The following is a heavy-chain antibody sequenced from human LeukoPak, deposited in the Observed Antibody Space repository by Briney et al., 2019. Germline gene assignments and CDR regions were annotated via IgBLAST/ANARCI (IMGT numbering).Heavy chain of an antibody. CDR3: AREYSGSYYYYYYMDV. CDR1: DYTFTNYG. Sequence: ASVKVSCKASDYTFTNYGISWVRQAPGQGLEWMGWISTYNGNTNYAQRLQGRVTMTTDTSTSTAYMEVRSLRSDDTAVYYCAREYSGSYYYYYYMDVWGKGTAVTVPS. D-gene: IGHD1-26*01. CDR2: ISTYNGNT. V-gene: IGHV1-18*01. J-gene: IGHJ6*03.